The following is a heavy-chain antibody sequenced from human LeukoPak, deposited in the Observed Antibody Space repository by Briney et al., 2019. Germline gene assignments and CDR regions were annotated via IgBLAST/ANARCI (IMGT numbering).Heavy chain of an antibody. Sequence: GGSLRLSCTASGLTFGDYAMSWVRQAPGKGLEWVGFIRSKAYGGTTEYAASVKGRFTISRDDSKSIAYLQMNSLKTEDTAVYYCTRSGAMDLGYDYWGQGTLVTVSS. CDR1: GLTFGDYA. V-gene: IGHV3-49*04. D-gene: IGHD5-18*01. CDR2: IRSKAYGGTT. J-gene: IGHJ4*02. CDR3: TRSGAMDLGYDY.